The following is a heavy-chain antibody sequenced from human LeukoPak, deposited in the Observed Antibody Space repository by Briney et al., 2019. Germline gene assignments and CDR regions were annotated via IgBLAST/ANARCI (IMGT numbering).Heavy chain of an antibody. CDR1: GGSISSYY. Sequence: PSETLSLTCTVSGGSISSYYWSWIRQPAGKGLEWIGRIYTSGSTNYNPSLKRRVPMSVDTSKNQFSLKLSSVTAADTAVYYCAREGRFLEWFEADYYYYYMDVWGKGTTVTVSS. D-gene: IGHD3-3*01. CDR2: IYTSGST. CDR3: AREGRFLEWFEADYYYYYMDV. V-gene: IGHV4-4*07. J-gene: IGHJ6*03.